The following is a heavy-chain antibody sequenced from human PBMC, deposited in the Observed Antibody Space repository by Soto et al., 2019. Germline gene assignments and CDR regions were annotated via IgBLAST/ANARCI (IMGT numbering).Heavy chain of an antibody. CDR2: HSYDGNNI. Sequence: QVHLVESGGGVVQPGRSLRLSCVGSGFRFRSYGMHWVRQAPGKGLEWVAFHSYDGNNIFYVDSVKGRFTISRDNSKNTLYLQMNRLRVEDTAVYSCVKEPELETSSWFGGGYWGQGALVTVSS. D-gene: IGHD3-10*01. V-gene: IGHV3-30*18. CDR1: GFRFRSYG. J-gene: IGHJ4*02. CDR3: VKEPELETSSWFGGGY.